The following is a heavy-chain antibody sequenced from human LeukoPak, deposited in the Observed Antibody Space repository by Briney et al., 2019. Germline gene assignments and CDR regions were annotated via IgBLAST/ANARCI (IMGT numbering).Heavy chain of an antibody. V-gene: IGHV5-51*01. CDR2: IYPGDSDT. J-gene: IGHJ3*02. CDR3: ARPQWLAWGPPFDAFDI. CDR1: GYSFTSYW. D-gene: IGHD6-19*01. Sequence: GESLKISCKGSGYSFTSYWIGWVRQMPGKGLKWMGIIYPGDSDTRYSPSFQGQVTISADKSISTAYLQWSSLKASDTAMYYCARPQWLAWGPPFDAFDIWGQGTMVTVSS.